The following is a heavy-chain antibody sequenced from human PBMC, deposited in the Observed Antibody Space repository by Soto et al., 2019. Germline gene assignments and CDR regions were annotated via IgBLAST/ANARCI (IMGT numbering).Heavy chain of an antibody. CDR1: GFTFSSYA. J-gene: IGHJ2*01. CDR3: AREPLTDSNILTGSFLWYFDL. D-gene: IGHD3-9*01. Sequence: PGGSLRLSCEASGFTFSSYAMSWVRQAPGKGLEWVSGISGSGISTYYADSVKGRFTISRDNSKNTLYLQMNSLRAEDTAVYYCAREPLTDSNILTGSFLWYFDLWGRGTLVTVSS. CDR2: ISGSGIST. V-gene: IGHV3-23*01.